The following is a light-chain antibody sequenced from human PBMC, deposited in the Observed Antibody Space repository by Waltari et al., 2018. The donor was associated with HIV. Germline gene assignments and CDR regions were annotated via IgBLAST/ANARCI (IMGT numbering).Light chain of an antibody. CDR3: SSYAGTSVL. CDR1: NSDVGGYNF. J-gene: IGLJ2*01. CDR2: DVS. Sequence: QSALTQPRSVSGSPGQSVAISCTGTNSDVGGYNFVSWYQQHPGKAPKFLIYDVSKWPSGVPDRFSGSKSGNTASLTISGLQAEDEADYYCSSYAGTSVLFGGGTKLTVL. V-gene: IGLV2-11*01.